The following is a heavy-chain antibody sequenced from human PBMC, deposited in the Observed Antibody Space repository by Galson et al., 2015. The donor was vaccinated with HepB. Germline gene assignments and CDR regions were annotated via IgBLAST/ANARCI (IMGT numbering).Heavy chain of an antibody. CDR3: ARVRAVAGFDY. J-gene: IGHJ4*02. CDR1: GVSISSSTYY. V-gene: IGHV4-39*07. Sequence: TLSLTCTVSGVSISSSTYYWGWIRQSPGKGLEWIGSFYFGANTSYNASLKSRLTISVDTSRNLFSLNLRSVTAADTAVYYCARVRAVAGFDYWGQGTLVTVSS. D-gene: IGHD6-19*01. CDR2: FYFGANT.